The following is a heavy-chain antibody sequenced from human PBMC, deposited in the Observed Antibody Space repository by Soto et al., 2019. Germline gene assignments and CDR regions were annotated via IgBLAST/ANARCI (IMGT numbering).Heavy chain of an antibody. D-gene: IGHD2-15*01. CDR1: GYTLTELS. Sequence: ALVKVSCKVSGYTLTELSMHWVRQAPGKGLEWMGGFDPEDGETIYAQKFQGRVTMTEDTSTDTAYMELSSLRSEDTAVYYCATGRYGCSGGSCYSPRLDHWGQGTLVTVSS. J-gene: IGHJ4*02. CDR3: ATGRYGCSGGSCYSPRLDH. CDR2: FDPEDGET. V-gene: IGHV1-24*01.